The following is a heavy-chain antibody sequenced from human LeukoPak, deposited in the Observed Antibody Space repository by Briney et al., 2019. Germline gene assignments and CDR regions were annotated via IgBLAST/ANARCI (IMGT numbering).Heavy chain of an antibody. CDR1: GYTFTSYG. J-gene: IGHJ4*02. V-gene: IGHV1-18*01. CDR2: ISAYNGNT. CDR3: ARDRAYYYDSSGYYGEAADY. D-gene: IGHD3-22*01. Sequence: ASVKVSCKASGYTFTSYGISWVRQAPGQGLEWRGWISAYNGNTNYAQKLQGRVTMTTDTSTSTAYMELRSLRSDDTAVYYCARDRAYYYDSSGYYGEAADYWGQGTLVTVSS.